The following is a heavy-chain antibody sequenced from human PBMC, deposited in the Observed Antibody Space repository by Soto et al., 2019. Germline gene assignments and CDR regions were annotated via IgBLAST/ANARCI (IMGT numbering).Heavy chain of an antibody. D-gene: IGHD2-2*01. CDR2: ISAYNGNT. J-gene: IGHJ5*02. Sequence: ASVKVSCKASGYTFTDYGISWVRQAPGQGLEWIGWISAYNGNTNNAQKLQDRVTMTTGSPTSTAYMELRSLRSDDTAVYYCARVGDIVVVGPWFDPWGQGTLVTVSS. CDR3: ARVGDIVVVGPWFDP. CDR1: GYTFTDYG. V-gene: IGHV1-18*04.